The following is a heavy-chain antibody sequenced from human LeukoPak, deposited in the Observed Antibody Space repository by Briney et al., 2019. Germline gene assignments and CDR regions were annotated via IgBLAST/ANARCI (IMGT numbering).Heavy chain of an antibody. J-gene: IGHJ4*02. CDR1: GGSISSGGYY. Sequence: PSETLSLTCTVSGGSISSGGYYWSWIRQPPGKGLEWIGYIYHSGSTYYNPSLKSRVTISVDRSKNQFSLKLSSVTAADTAVYYCARETPLVGATRHFDYWGQGTLVTVSS. CDR3: ARETPLVGATRHFDY. V-gene: IGHV4-30-2*01. CDR2: IYHSGST. D-gene: IGHD1-26*01.